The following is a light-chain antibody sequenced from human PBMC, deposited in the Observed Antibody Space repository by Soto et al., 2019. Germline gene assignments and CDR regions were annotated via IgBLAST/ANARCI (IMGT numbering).Light chain of an antibody. J-gene: IGLJ2*01. CDR1: SSDVGAYDY. Sequence: QSVLPQPPSASGSPGQSVTISCTGTSSDVGAYDYVSWHQQHPGKAPKVLIYEVTKRPSGVPDRFSGSKSGNTASLTVSGLQAEYEADYYCSSYAAMRVVFGGGTKLTVL. CDR3: SSYAAMRVV. V-gene: IGLV2-8*01. CDR2: EVT.